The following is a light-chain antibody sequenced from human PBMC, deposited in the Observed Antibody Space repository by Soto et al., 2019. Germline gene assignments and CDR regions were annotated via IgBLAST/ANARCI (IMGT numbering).Light chain of an antibody. V-gene: IGKV3-15*01. CDR1: QSVGIN. CDR2: GAS. Sequence: TQSPAPLSVSPGERVTLSCRASQSVGINLAWYQQKPGKAPRLLIYGASTRATDMPGRFSGRGAGAEFTLTISSLQSEDFAVYYCQQYRSWPRTFGQGTKVDIK. J-gene: IGKJ1*01. CDR3: QQYRSWPRT.